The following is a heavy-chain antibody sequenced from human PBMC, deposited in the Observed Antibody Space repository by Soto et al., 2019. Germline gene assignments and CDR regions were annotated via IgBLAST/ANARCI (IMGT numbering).Heavy chain of an antibody. CDR1: GFTFSDYY. Sequence: QVQLVASGGGLVKPGGSLRLSCAASGFTFSDYYMSWIRQAPGKGLEWVSYISSSGSTIYYADSVKGRFTTSRDNAKNSLYLKMNSLRAEDTAVYYCASPTVTPHYGMDVWGQGTTVTVSS. CDR2: ISSSGSTI. CDR3: ASPTVTPHYGMDV. D-gene: IGHD4-17*01. V-gene: IGHV3-11*01. J-gene: IGHJ6*02.